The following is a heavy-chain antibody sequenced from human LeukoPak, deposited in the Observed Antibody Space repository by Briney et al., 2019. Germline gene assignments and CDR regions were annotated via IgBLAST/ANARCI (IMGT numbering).Heavy chain of an antibody. CDR2: ISGSGGST. CDR3: AKRGGDYFSYYYYYMDV. J-gene: IGHJ6*03. D-gene: IGHD4-17*01. Sequence: GGSLRLSCAASGFTFSSYAMSWVRQAPGKGLEWVSAISGSGGSTYYADSVKGRFTISRDNSKNTLYLQMNSLRAEDTAVYYCAKRGGDYFSYYYYYMDVWGKGTTVTVSS. CDR1: GFTFSSYA. V-gene: IGHV3-23*01.